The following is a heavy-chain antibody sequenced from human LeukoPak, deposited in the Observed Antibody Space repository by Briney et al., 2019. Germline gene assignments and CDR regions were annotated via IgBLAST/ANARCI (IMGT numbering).Heavy chain of an antibody. Sequence: GRFLRLSCAASGFTFSNYGIHWVRQAPGKGLEWVAAIWYDGSDEYYADSVKGRFTISRDNSKRTVFLQISSLRGEDTAVYYCARGAPDGYNWDYWGQGTLVTVSS. CDR1: GFTFSNYG. CDR3: ARGAPDGYNWDY. D-gene: IGHD5-24*01. V-gene: IGHV3-33*01. J-gene: IGHJ4*02. CDR2: IWYDGSDE.